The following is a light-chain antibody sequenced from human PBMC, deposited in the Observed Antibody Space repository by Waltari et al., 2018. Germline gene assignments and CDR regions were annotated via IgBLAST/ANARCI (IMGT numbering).Light chain of an antibody. V-gene: IGLV1-40*01. CDR3: QSYDSSLSGRPWV. CDR2: ANR. CDR1: SSNIGAGYD. J-gene: IGLJ3*02. Sequence: QSVLTQPPSVSGAPGQRVTISCTGSSSNIGAGYDVHWYLQLPGTAPKPLIYANRNRPSGVPDRFSGSKSGTSASLAITGLQPEDEADYYCQSYDSSLSGRPWVFGGGTKLTVL.